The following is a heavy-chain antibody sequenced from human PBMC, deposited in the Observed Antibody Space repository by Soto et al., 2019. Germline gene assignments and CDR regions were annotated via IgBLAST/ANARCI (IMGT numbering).Heavy chain of an antibody. CDR2: IYYSGST. D-gene: IGHD5-18*01. Sequence: SETLSLTCTVSSGSISSVGYYWSWIRQHPGKGLEWIGYIYYSGSTYYNPSLKSRVTISVDTSKNQFSLQLSSVTAADTAVYYCARGYSYGYYFDYWGQGTLVTVSS. J-gene: IGHJ4*02. V-gene: IGHV4-31*03. CDR3: ARGYSYGYYFDY. CDR1: SGSISSVGYY.